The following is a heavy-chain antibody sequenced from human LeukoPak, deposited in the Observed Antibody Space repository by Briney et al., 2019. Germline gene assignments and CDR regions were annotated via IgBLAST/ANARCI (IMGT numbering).Heavy chain of an antibody. J-gene: IGHJ4*02. CDR3: AKDPPVVRGVISY. D-gene: IGHD3-10*01. V-gene: IGHV3-23*01. CDR1: GFTFSSYS. CDR2: ISGSGGST. Sequence: GGSLRLSCAASGFTFSSYSMNWVRQAPGKGLEWVSAISGSGGSTYYADSVKGRFTISRDNSKNTLYLQMNSLRAEDTAVYYCAKDPPVVRGVISYWGQGTLVTVSS.